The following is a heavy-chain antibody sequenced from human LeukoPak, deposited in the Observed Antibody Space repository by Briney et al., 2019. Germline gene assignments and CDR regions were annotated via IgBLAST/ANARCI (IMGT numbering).Heavy chain of an antibody. CDR2: IYYSGST. Sequence: SETLSLTCTVSGGSISSYYWGWLRQPPGKGLEWIGYIYYSGSTNYNPSLKSRVTISVDTSKNQFSLKLSSVTAADTAVYYCARDRIAVAGTGVDYWGQGTLVTVSS. CDR1: GGSISSYY. CDR3: ARDRIAVAGTGVDY. V-gene: IGHV4-59*12. J-gene: IGHJ4*02. D-gene: IGHD6-19*01.